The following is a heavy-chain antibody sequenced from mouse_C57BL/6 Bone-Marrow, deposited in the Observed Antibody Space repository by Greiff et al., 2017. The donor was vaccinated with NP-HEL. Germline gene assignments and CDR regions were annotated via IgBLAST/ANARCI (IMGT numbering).Heavy chain of an antibody. D-gene: IGHD2-12*01. Sequence: VQLQQPGAELVKPGASVKLSCKASGYTFTSYLMQWVKQRPGQGLEWIGEIDPSDSYTNYNQKFKGKATLTVDTSSSTAYMQLSSLTSEDSAVYYCAGLRNYFDYWGQGTTLTVSS. CDR2: IDPSDSYT. V-gene: IGHV1-50*01. CDR3: AGLRNYFDY. J-gene: IGHJ2*01. CDR1: GYTFTSYL.